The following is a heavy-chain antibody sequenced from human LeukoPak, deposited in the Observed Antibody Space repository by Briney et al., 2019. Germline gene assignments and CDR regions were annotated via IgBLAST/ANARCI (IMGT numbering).Heavy chain of an antibody. CDR3: ARGRVLGLRKLERRGYFDY. CDR2: INHSGST. Sequence: SETLSLTCAVYGGSFSGYYWSWIRQPPGKGLEWIGEINHSGSTNYNPPLKSRVTVSVDTSKNQFSLKLSSVTAADTAVYYCARGRVLGLRKLERRGYFDYWGQGALVTVSS. D-gene: IGHD1-1*01. V-gene: IGHV4-34*01. CDR1: GGSFSGYY. J-gene: IGHJ4*02.